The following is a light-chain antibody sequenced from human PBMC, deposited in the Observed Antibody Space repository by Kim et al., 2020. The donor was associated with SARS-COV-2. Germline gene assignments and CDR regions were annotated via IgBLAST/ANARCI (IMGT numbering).Light chain of an antibody. CDR3: NSRDSSGNHLV. V-gene: IGLV3-19*01. Sequence: SSELTQDPAVSVALGQTVRITCQGDSLRSYYASWYQQKPGQAPVLVIYGKNNRPSGIPDRFSGPSSGNTASLTITWAQAEDEADYYCNSRDSSGNHLVFGGGTKLTVL. CDR2: GKN. CDR1: SLRSYY. J-gene: IGLJ2*01.